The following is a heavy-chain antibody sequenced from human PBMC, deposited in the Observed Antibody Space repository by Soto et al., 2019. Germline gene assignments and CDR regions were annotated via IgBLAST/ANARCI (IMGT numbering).Heavy chain of an antibody. V-gene: IGHV3-15*06. CDR2: VKTTSERGTT. CDR3: TTAGTRVGYTGSY. Sequence: GGSLRLSCEASGFSFSDAWMSWVRQIPGRGLEWVGRVKTTSERGTTNYAAPVMGRFTVSRDDSKNTLYLQMDALRAEDTAVYYCTTAGTRVGYTGSYWGQGTQVTVSS. CDR1: GFSFSDAW. J-gene: IGHJ4*02. D-gene: IGHD1-26*01.